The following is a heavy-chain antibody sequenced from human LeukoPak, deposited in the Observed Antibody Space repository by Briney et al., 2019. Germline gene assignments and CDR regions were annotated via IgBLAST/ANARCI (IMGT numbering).Heavy chain of an antibody. CDR3: ARHLRWRTSFSPFDY. Sequence: PSETLSLTCTVSGGSISSSSYYWGWIRQPPGKGLEWIGSIYYSGSTYYNPSLKSRVTISVDTSKNQLSLKLSSLTAADTAVYYCARHLRWRTSFSPFDYWGQGTLVTVSS. CDR1: GGSISSSSYY. J-gene: IGHJ4*02. D-gene: IGHD3-3*01. V-gene: IGHV4-39*01. CDR2: IYYSGST.